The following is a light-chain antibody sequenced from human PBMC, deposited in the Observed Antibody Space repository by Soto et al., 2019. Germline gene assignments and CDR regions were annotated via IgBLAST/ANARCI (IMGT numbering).Light chain of an antibody. V-gene: IGLV1-47*02. Sequence: QSVLTQPPSASGTPGQRVTISCSGSSSNIGSNYVFWYQHLPGTAPRLLIYSDTQRPSGVPDRFSGSKSGTSASLAISGLRSGDDADYYCAAWDDSLRGYVFGTGTKVTVL. CDR3: AAWDDSLRGYV. J-gene: IGLJ1*01. CDR2: SDT. CDR1: SSNIGSNY.